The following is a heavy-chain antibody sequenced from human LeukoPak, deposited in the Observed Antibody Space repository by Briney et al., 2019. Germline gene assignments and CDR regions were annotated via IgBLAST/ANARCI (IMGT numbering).Heavy chain of an antibody. J-gene: IGHJ4*02. CDR1: GGTFSSYA. CDR3: ARTPSGFLEWLLFHY. Sequence: GASVKVSCKASGGTFSSYAISWVRQAPGQGLEWMGRIIPILGIANYAQKFQGRVTITADKSTSTAYMELSSLRSEDTAVYYCARTPSGFLEWLLFHYWGQGTLVTVSS. V-gene: IGHV1-69*04. D-gene: IGHD3-3*01. CDR2: IIPILGIA.